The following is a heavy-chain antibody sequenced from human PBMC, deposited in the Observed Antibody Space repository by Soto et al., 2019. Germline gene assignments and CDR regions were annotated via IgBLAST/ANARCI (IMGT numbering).Heavy chain of an antibody. CDR2: MNPNSGNT. Sequence: QVQLVQSGAEVKKPGASVKVSCKASGYTFTSYDINWVRQATGQGREWMGWMNPNSGNTGYAQKFQGRVTITRNTSISTAYMELSSLRSEDTAVYSCARRGYSSSWYYYYYYGMDVWGQGTTVTVSS. V-gene: IGHV1-8*01. CDR3: ARRGYSSSWYYYYYYGMDV. D-gene: IGHD6-13*01. J-gene: IGHJ6*02. CDR1: GYTFTSYD.